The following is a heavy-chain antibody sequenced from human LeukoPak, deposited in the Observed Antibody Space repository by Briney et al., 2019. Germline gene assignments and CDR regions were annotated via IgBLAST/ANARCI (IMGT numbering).Heavy chain of an antibody. CDR1: GGSFSGFY. V-gene: IGHV4-34*01. D-gene: IGHD6-13*01. CDR2: IDHNGGT. Sequence: SETLSLTCAVYGGSFSGFYWSWLRQPPEQGLEWIGEIDHNGGTSYNPSLKSRVIISLDTSKNQFSLNLNSVTAADTAVYYCARDFPSSSSWYGIDYWGQGTLVTVSS. CDR3: ARDFPSSSSWYGIDY. J-gene: IGHJ4*02.